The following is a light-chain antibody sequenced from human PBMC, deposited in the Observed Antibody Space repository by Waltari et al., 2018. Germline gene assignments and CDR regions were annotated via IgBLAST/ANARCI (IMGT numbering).Light chain of an antibody. CDR1: TGIGGNSAF. CDR3: CSYVQKDIWL. Sequence: QSALTQPASVSGAPGQSITISCRAVTGIGGNSAFVSWYQHHPGKVPKLLIYEVIKRPPDISDRFTGSKSGNTASLSISGLQADDEADYYCCSYVQKDIWLFGRGTKVTVL. CDR2: EVI. V-gene: IGLV2-23*02. J-gene: IGLJ3*02.